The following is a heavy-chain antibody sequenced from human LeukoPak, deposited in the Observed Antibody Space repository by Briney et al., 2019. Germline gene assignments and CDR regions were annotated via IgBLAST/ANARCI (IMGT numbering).Heavy chain of an antibody. J-gene: IGHJ4*02. CDR1: GFSFSSYW. CDR2: ISSSDGTT. V-gene: IGHV3-23*01. D-gene: IGHD3-10*01. CDR3: AKDRGLLSWFGELLHFFDH. Sequence: GGSLRLSCAASGFSFSSYWMHWVRQAPGEGLEWVSAISSSDGTTYYADPVKGRFTISRDTSKNTLYLQMNSLRAEDTAVYYCAKDRGLLSWFGELLHFFDHWGQGTLVTVSS.